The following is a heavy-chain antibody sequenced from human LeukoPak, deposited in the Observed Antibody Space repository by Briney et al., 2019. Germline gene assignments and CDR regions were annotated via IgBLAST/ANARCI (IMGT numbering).Heavy chain of an antibody. CDR1: GFNFRDHW. CDR3: AKEYDSGGYGANFDY. V-gene: IGHV3-7*01. Sequence: GGSLRLSCAVSGFNFRDHWMDWVRQAPGKGLQWVGHIKNDGSETYYLDSLKGRFSISRDNSRNTMYLQMDSLRAEDTAVYYCAKEYDSGGYGANFDYWGQGTLVTVSS. CDR2: IKNDGSET. J-gene: IGHJ4*02. D-gene: IGHD3-10*01.